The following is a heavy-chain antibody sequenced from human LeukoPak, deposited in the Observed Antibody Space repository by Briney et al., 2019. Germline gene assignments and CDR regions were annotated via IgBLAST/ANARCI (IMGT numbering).Heavy chain of an antibody. D-gene: IGHD2-2*01. Sequence: GGSLRLSCAASGFTFTNAWMNWVRQAPGKGLEWVSSISTSRSYIYYADSVKGRLTISRDNAKNSLYLQMNSLRAEDTAVYFCARSGYSSTWYLQNFELDYWGQGTLVTVSS. J-gene: IGHJ4*02. CDR3: ARSGYSSTWYLQNFELDY. V-gene: IGHV3-21*01. CDR2: ISTSRSYI. CDR1: GFTFTNAW.